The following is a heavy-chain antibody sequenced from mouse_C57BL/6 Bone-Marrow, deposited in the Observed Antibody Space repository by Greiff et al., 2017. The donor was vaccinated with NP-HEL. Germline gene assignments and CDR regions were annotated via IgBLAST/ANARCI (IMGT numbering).Heavy chain of an antibody. D-gene: IGHD2-4*01. CDR2: IRSKSNNYAT. J-gene: IGHJ4*01. Sequence: EVHLVESGGGLVQPKGSLKLSCAASGFSFNTYAMNWVRQAPGKGLEWVARIRSKSNNYATYYADSVKDRFTISRDDSESMLYLQMNNLKTEDTAMYYCVRLDYDVDAMDYWGQGTSVTVSS. CDR1: GFSFNTYA. CDR3: VRLDYDVDAMDY. V-gene: IGHV10-1*01.